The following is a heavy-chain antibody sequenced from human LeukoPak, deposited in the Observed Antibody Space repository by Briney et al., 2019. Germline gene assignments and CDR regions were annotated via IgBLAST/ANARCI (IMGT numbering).Heavy chain of an antibody. CDR1: GYTFTSYD. V-gene: IGHV1-8*02. Sequence: ASVKVSCKASGYTFTSYDINWVRQATGQGLEWMGWMNPNSGNTGYAQKFQGRVTMTRDMSTSTVYMELSSLRSEDTAVYYCARGGWIQLWPNVDYWGQGTLVTVSS. CDR3: ARGGWIQLWPNVDY. J-gene: IGHJ4*02. D-gene: IGHD5-18*01. CDR2: MNPNSGNT.